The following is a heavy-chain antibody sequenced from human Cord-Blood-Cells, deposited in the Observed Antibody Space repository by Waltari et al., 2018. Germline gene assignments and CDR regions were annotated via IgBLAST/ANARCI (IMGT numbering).Heavy chain of an antibody. CDR2: LYTSGST. Sequence: QVQLQESRPGLVKPSATLSLTCTVPGGSIRSYSWSWTRPPSGTGLEWIGRLYTSGSTNYNPSLKSRVTMAVDTSKNQFSLKLSSVTAADTAVYYCARERIVGATGWFDPWGQGTLVTVSS. CDR1: GGSIRSYS. J-gene: IGHJ5*02. D-gene: IGHD1-26*01. V-gene: IGHV4-4*07. CDR3: ARERIVGATGWFDP.